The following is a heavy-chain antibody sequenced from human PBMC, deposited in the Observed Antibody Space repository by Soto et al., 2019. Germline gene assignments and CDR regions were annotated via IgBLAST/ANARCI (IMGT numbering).Heavy chain of an antibody. J-gene: IGHJ4*02. CDR2: ISAYNGNT. D-gene: IGHD3-10*01. V-gene: IGHV1-18*01. CDR1: GYTFTSYG. Sequence: GASVKVSCKASGYTFTSYGISWVRQAPGQGLEWMGWISAYNGNTNYAQKLQGRVTMTTDTSTSTAYMELRSLRSDDTAVYYCARDHYGSGSYDPMFDYWGQGTLVTVSS. CDR3: ARDHYGSGSYDPMFDY.